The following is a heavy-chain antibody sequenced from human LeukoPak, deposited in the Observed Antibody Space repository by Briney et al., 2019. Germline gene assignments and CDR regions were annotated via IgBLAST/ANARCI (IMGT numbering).Heavy chain of an antibody. Sequence: SETLSLTCTVSGGSVSNYYWSWIRQSPGKGLEWIGYIYYTETSYNPSLKSRVTISVDTSKKQFSLRLRSVTAADTAVYYCARVTGYMIEDYFDYWGQGTLVTVSS. CDR1: GGSVSNYY. D-gene: IGHD3-22*01. CDR3: ARVTGYMIEDYFDY. J-gene: IGHJ4*02. V-gene: IGHV4-59*02. CDR2: IYYTET.